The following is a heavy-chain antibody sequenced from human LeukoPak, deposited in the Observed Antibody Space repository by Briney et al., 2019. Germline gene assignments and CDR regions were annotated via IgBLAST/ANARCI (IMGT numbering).Heavy chain of an antibody. CDR3: ARGLKYYDFWSGYYYFDY. Sequence: GASVKVSCKASGYTFTSYDINWVRQATGQGLEWMGWMNPNSGNTGYAQKFQARVTTTRNTSISTAYMELSSLRSEDTAVYYCARGLKYYDFWSGYYYFDYWGQGTLVTVSS. J-gene: IGHJ4*02. V-gene: IGHV1-8*01. D-gene: IGHD3-3*01. CDR2: MNPNSGNT. CDR1: GYTFTSYD.